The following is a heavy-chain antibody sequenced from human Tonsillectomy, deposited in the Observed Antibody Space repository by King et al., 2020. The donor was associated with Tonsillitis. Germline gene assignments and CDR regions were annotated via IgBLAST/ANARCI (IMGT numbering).Heavy chain of an antibody. D-gene: IGHD3-9*01. CDR1: GFTFSSYS. Sequence: VQLVESGGGLVKPGGSLRLSCAASGFTFSSYSMNWVRQAPGKGLEWVSFISSRSSYIYSADSVKGRFTISRHNAKNSLYLQMNSLRAEDTAVYYCTGEYDILTSSTDYENFDYWGHGTLVTVSS. J-gene: IGHJ4*01. V-gene: IGHV3-21*01. CDR2: ISSRSSYI. CDR3: TGEYDILTSSTDYENFDY.